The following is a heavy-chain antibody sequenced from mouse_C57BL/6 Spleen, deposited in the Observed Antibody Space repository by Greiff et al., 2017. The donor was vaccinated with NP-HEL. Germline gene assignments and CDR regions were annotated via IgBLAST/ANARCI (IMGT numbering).Heavy chain of an antibody. CDR1: GYTFTSYW. CDR2: IDPSDSYT. CDR3: ANYYGSSYNYAMDY. Sequence: QVHVKQPGAELVKPGASVKLSCKASGYTFTSYWMQWVKQRPGQGLEWIGEIDPSDSYTNYNQKFKGKATLTVDTSSSTAYMQLSSLTSEDSAVYYCANYYGSSYNYAMDYWGQGTSVTVSS. D-gene: IGHD1-1*01. V-gene: IGHV1-50*01. J-gene: IGHJ4*01.